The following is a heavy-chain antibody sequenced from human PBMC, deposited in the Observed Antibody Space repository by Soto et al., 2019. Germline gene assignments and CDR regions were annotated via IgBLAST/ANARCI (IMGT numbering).Heavy chain of an antibody. CDR2: IKSRTDGGTT. J-gene: IGHJ3*02. Sequence: PGGSLRLSCAASGFTFSNYAMNWVRQAPGRGLEWVGRIKSRTDGGTTDYAAPVKGRFTISRDDSRNTLYLQMNSLKTEDTAVYYCTTLDFIPLPPGRKDIWGQGTMVTVSS. CDR3: TTLDFIPLPPGRKDI. D-gene: IGHD3-9*01. V-gene: IGHV3-15*07. CDR1: GFTFSNYA.